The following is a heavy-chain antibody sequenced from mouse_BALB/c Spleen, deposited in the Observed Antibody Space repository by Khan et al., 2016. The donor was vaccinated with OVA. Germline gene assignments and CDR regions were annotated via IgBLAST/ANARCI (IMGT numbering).Heavy chain of an antibody. Sequence: EVELVESGGDLVKPGGSLKLSCAASGFTFSSYSMSWVRQTPDKRLEWVASISSGGDYTYYPDSVKGRFTISRDNAKNTLYLQMTDLKYEDTAMXYCADHVAGAFDYWGQGTLVTVSA. V-gene: IGHV5-6*01. J-gene: IGHJ3*01. CDR2: ISSGGDYT. CDR1: GFTFSSYS. CDR3: ADHVAGAFDY. D-gene: IGHD4-1*01.